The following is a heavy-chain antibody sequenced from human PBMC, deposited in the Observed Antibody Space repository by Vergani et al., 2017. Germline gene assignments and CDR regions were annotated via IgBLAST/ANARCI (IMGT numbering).Heavy chain of an antibody. J-gene: IGHJ4*02. CDR1: GFTVSSNY. V-gene: IGHV3-53*01. CDR3: ARMGDRLEVAPDY. D-gene: IGHD6-19*01. Sequence: EVQLVESGGGLIQPGGSLRLSCAASGFTVSSNYMSWVRQAQGKGLEWVSVIYSGGSTYDADSVKGRFTISRDNSKNTLDLQMNSLRAEDTAVYYCARMGDRLEVAPDYWGQGTLVTVSS. CDR2: IYSGGST.